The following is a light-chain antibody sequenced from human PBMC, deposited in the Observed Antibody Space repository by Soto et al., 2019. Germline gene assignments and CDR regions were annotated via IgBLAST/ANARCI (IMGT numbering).Light chain of an antibody. CDR3: QQYYFPPTT. J-gene: IGKJ1*01. Sequence: DVLASSISERATIDCKSSQSVLYSSNNNNYIAWYQQKPGQPPKLIIYWASTRESGVPDRFSGSGSGTDFTLTISSLQAEDVALYYCQQYYFPPTTFGQGTKVAIK. CDR2: WAS. CDR1: QSVLYSSNNNNY. V-gene: IGKV4-1*01.